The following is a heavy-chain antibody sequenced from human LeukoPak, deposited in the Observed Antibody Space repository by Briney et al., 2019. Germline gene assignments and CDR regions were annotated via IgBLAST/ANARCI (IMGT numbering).Heavy chain of an antibody. CDR3: ARDAGLGAFDI. CDR1: VFTFSSYS. Sequence: GGSLRLSCAASVFTFSSYSMNWVRQAPGKGLEWVSSISSSSSYIYYADSVKGRFTISRDNTQNTLFLQLNTLRDEDTGIYYCARDAGLGAFDIWGQGTMVIVSS. V-gene: IGHV3-21*01. J-gene: IGHJ3*02. CDR2: ISSSSSYI.